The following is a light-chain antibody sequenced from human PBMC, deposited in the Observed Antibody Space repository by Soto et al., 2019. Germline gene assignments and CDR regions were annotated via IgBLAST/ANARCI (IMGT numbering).Light chain of an antibody. CDR3: QAWDSSTAAV. J-gene: IGLJ2*01. CDR1: SSDVGGYNY. V-gene: IGLV2-14*01. CDR2: EVC. Sequence: QSVLTQPASVSGSPGQSITISCTGTSSDVGGYNYVSWYQQHPGKAPKLMIYEVCNRPSGIPERFSGSNSGNTATLTISGTQAMDEADYYCQAWDSSTAAVFGGGTKLTVL.